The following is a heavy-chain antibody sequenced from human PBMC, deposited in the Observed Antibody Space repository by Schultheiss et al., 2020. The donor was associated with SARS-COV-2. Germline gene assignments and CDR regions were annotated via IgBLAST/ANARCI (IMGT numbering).Heavy chain of an antibody. CDR2: ISYDGSNK. CDR3: ARVPTLDFWDYYYYMDV. Sequence: GGSLRLSCAASGFTFSSYAMHWVRQAPGKGLEWVAVISYDGSNKYFADSVKGRFTISRDNSKNTLYLQMHSLRAEDTAVYYCARVPTLDFWDYYYYMDVWGKGTTVTVSS. J-gene: IGHJ6*03. D-gene: IGHD3-3*01. CDR1: GFTFSSYA. V-gene: IGHV3-30*01.